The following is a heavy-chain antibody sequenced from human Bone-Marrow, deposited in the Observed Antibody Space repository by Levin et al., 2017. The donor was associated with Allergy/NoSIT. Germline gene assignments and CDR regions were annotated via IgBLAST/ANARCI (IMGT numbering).Heavy chain of an antibody. CDR3: AKAARSTADHFDY. CDR1: GFTFSSYA. CDR2: ISGTGGRT. Sequence: GASVKVSCAASGFTFSSYAMTWVRQAPGKGLEWVSTISGTGGRTYYADSVKGRFTISRDNSKNTLYLEMNNMRAEDTGGYFCAKAARSTADHFDYWGQGTLVTVSS. V-gene: IGHV3-23*01. J-gene: IGHJ4*02. D-gene: IGHD1-26*01.